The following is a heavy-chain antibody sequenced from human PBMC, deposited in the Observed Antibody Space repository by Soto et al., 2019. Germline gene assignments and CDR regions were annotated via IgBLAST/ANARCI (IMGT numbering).Heavy chain of an antibody. V-gene: IGHV1-8*01. D-gene: IGHD3-10*01. Sequence: QVQLVQSGAEVKKPGASVKVSCKASGYTFTSYDINWVRQAPGQGLEWMGWMNPNSGNTGYAQKFQGRVTMTRDTSVSTAYMELSSLSSEDTAVYYCARQHYGSGSYYENWLDPWGQGTLVTVSS. CDR1: GYTFTSYD. J-gene: IGHJ5*02. CDR3: ARQHYGSGSYYENWLDP. CDR2: MNPNSGNT.